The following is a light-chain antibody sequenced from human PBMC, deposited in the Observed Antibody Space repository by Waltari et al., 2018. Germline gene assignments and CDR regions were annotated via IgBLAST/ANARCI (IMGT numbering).Light chain of an antibody. V-gene: IGKV3-11*01. Sequence: EIVLTQSPATLSLSPGESATLSCRASQSISIFLAWYQQKAGQAPRLLIYDASNRATGIPARFSGSGSGTDFTLTITSLEPEDSAVYYCQQRSHWPSRLTFGPGTTVDIK. CDR1: QSISIF. J-gene: IGKJ3*01. CDR2: DAS. CDR3: QQRSHWPSRLT.